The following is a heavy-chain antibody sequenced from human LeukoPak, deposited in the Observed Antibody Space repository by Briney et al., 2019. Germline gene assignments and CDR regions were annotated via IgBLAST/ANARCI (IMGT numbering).Heavy chain of an antibody. CDR2: MNPNSGNT. Sequence: ASVKVSCKASGYTFTSYDINWVRQAPGQGLEWMGWMNPNSGNTGYAQKFQGRVTMTRNTSISTAYMELSSLRSEDTAVYYCARVWAPRTVTFDYWGQGTLVTVSS. D-gene: IGHD4-11*01. CDR1: GYTFTSYD. J-gene: IGHJ4*02. CDR3: ARVWAPRTVTFDY. V-gene: IGHV1-8*01.